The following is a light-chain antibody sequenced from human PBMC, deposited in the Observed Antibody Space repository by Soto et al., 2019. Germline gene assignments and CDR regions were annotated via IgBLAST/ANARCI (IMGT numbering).Light chain of an antibody. CDR2: GSG. J-gene: IGLJ1*01. CDR3: HSYKSSLRGAV. V-gene: IGLV1-40*01. Sequence: QSVLTQPPSVSGAPGQGVTIFCTGSSSNIGAGYGVNWYQQLPGSAPKLLIYGSGNRPSGVPDRFSGSKSGTSASLAITGLRAGDEAAYSCHSYKSSLRGAVFGAGTKLTVL. CDR1: SSNIGAGYG.